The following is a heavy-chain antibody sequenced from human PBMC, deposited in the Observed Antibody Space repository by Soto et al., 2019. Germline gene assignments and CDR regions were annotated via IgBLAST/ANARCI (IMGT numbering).Heavy chain of an antibody. CDR2: LNPSGGGT. Sequence: QVQLVQSGAEVKKPGASVKVSCKASGYTFTSYYMQCVRQAPGQGLEWMGILNPSGGGTSYAQKFQGSVTMTRDTSTSTVYMELSSLTLEDTAVYYCAREDNVNYYYSGMDVWGQ. J-gene: IGHJ6*01. V-gene: IGHV1-46*01. CDR3: AREDNVNYYYSGMDV. CDR1: GYTFTSYY. D-gene: IGHD2-15*01.